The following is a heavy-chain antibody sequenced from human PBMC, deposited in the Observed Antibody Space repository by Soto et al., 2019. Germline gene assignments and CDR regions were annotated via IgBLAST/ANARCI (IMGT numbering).Heavy chain of an antibody. CDR1: GYTFTSYY. D-gene: IGHD6-13*01. CDR2: INPSGGST. Sequence: ASVKVSCKASGYTFTSYYMHCVRQAPGQGLEWMGIINPSGGSTSYAQKFQGRVTMTRDTSTSTVYMELSSLRSEDTAVYYCARDGGMSSSWYGNYYGMDVWGQGTTLTVSS. CDR3: ARDGGMSSSWYGNYYGMDV. J-gene: IGHJ6*02. V-gene: IGHV1-46*01.